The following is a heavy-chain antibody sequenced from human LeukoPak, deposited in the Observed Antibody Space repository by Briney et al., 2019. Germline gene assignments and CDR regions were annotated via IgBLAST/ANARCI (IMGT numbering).Heavy chain of an antibody. CDR1: GSTFVDYA. V-gene: IGHV3-43D*03. J-gene: IGHJ4*02. Sequence: PGGSLTLACAAYGSTFVDYAMHWVRQAPGKGLEWVSLISWDGGSTYYADSVKGRFTISRDNSKNSLYLQMNSLRAEDTALYYCAKDGGYSKPLYYFDYWGQGTLVTVSS. D-gene: IGHD6-13*01. CDR2: ISWDGGST. CDR3: AKDGGYSKPLYYFDY.